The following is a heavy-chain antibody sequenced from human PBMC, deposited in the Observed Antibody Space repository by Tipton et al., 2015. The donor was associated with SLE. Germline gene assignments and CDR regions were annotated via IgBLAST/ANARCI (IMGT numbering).Heavy chain of an antibody. CDR3: AREIGGGSNDY. D-gene: IGHD1-26*01. J-gene: IGHJ4*02. V-gene: IGHV4-59*12. CDR1: GGSMTGSY. Sequence: TLSLTCSVSGGSMTGSYWSWVRQPPGRGLEWIGSIYYSGDTHYNPSLNSRVTMSADTSKNQFSLKLSSVTAADTAVYYCAREIGGGSNDYWGQGTLVTVSS. CDR2: IYYSGDT.